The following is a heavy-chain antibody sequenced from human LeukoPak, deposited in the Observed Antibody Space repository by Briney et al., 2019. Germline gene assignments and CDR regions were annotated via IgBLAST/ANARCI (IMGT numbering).Heavy chain of an antibody. CDR2: IGGSGGTT. J-gene: IGHJ4*02. V-gene: IGHV3-23*01. CDR1: GFTFSRHA. Sequence: GGSLRLSCAASGFTFSRHAMSWVRQAPGKGLEWVSSIGGSGGTTYYADSVQGRFTISRDNSKNTLYLQMNRLSAEDTAVYYCAKDLSWFGGSLATFGYWGQGTLATVSS. D-gene: IGHD3-10*01. CDR3: AKDLSWFGGSLATFGY.